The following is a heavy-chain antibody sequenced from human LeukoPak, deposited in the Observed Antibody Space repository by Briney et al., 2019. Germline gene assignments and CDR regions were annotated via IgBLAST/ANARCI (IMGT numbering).Heavy chain of an antibody. CDR3: ARVLRSKLRFLEGTHFDY. CDR1: GYTFTGYY. V-gene: IGHV1-2*06. CDR2: INPNSGGT. D-gene: IGHD3-3*01. Sequence: GASVKVSCKASGYTFTGYYMHWVRQAPGQGLEWMGRINPNSGGTNYAQKFQGRVTMTRDTSISTAYMELSRLRSDDTAVYYCARVLRSKLRFLEGTHFDYWGQGTLVTVSS. J-gene: IGHJ4*02.